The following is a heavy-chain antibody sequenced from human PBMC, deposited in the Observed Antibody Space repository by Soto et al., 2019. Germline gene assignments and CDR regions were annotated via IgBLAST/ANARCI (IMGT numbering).Heavy chain of an antibody. D-gene: IGHD3-10*01. CDR3: SRENWFQDY. CDR1: GFTFSTYY. J-gene: IGHJ4*02. V-gene: IGHV3-7*03. CDR2: IKNDGSEQ. Sequence: DVQLVESGGGLVQPGGSLRLSCAASGFTFSTYYMTWVRQAPGKGLEWVASIKNDGSEQYYVDSVKGRFTISRDNAKNSLYLQMNSLRAGDMALYYCSRENWFQDYWGQGTRVTVSS.